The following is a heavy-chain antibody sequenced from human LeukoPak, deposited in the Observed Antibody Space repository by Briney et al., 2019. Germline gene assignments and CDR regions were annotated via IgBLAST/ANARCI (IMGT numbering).Heavy chain of an antibody. D-gene: IGHD3-10*01. CDR2: IYYSGST. J-gene: IGHJ6*02. CDR3: ARENMVRGVIPPFYYYGMDV. Sequence: SETLSLTCTVSGGSISSYYWSWIRQPPGKGLEWIGYIYYSGSTNYNPSLKSRVTISVDTSKNQFSLRLSSVTAADTAVYYCARENMVRGVIPPFYYYGMDVWGQGTTVTVSS. V-gene: IGHV4-59*01. CDR1: GGSISSYY.